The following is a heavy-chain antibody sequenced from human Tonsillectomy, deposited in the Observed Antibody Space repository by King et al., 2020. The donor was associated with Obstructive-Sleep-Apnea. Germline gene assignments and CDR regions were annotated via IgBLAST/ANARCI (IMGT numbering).Heavy chain of an antibody. J-gene: IGHJ4*02. CDR1: GYSISSGYY. CDR3: ARDQTVVYNY. Sequence: VQLQESGPGLVKPSETLSLTCTVSGYSISSGYYWGWIRQPPGKGLEWIGSIYHSGSTYYNPSLMSRVTISVDTSKNQFSLKLSSVTAADTAVYYCARDQTVVYNYWGQGTLVTVSS. V-gene: IGHV4-38-2*02. CDR2: IYHSGST. D-gene: IGHD3-10*01.